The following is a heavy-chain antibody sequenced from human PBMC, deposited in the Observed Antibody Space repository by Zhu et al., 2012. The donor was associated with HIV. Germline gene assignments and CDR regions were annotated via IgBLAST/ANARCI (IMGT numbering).Heavy chain of an antibody. CDR3: ARGRANFDY. CDR1: GDSISNYY. J-gene: IGHJ4*02. V-gene: IGHV4-4*09. CDR2: IYSSESS. Sequence: QVQLQESGPGLMKPSETLSLTCTVSGDSISNYYWSWIRQPPGKGLEWIGYIYSSESSNYNPSLESRVTISLDTSRKQFSLKLTSVTAADTAIYYCARGRANFDYWGQGALVTVSS.